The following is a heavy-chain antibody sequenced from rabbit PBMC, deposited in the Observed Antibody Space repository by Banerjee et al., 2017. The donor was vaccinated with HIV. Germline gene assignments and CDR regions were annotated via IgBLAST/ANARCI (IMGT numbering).Heavy chain of an antibody. V-gene: IGHV1S45*01. J-gene: IGHJ3*01. D-gene: IGHD7-1*01. CDR3: ARGYAGYGNGAFKL. CDR1: GFDLSSSYY. CDR2: IYTGSGST. Sequence: QEQLEESGGDLVKPEGSLTLTCTASGFDLSSSYYMCWVRQAPGKGLEWIACIYTGSGSTYYASWAKGRFTNSKTSSTTVTLQMTSLTVADTATYFCARGYAGYGNGAFKLWGQGTLVTVS.